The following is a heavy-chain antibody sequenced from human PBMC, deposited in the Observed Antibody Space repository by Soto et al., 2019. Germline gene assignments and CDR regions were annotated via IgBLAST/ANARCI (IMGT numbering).Heavy chain of an antibody. CDR3: VKDGAVTFSGWFFDY. D-gene: IGHD4-4*01. CDR2: ISFNGGDT. V-gene: IGHV3-64D*06. J-gene: IGHJ4*02. Sequence: GGSLRLSCSASGFPFSRFAIHWVRQAPGKGLVYASGISFNGGDTYHADSVKGRFSISRDNSKNTVYLQMSSLRAEDTAVYYCVKDGAVTFSGWFFDYWGQGTPVTVS. CDR1: GFPFSRFA.